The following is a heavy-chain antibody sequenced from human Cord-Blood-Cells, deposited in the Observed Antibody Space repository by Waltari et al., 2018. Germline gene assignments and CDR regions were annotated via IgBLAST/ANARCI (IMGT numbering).Heavy chain of an antibody. V-gene: IGHV4-30-2*01. CDR3: ARGPARRGGSGSYPSYYYYGMDV. D-gene: IGHD3-10*01. Sequence: AVSGGSISSGGYSWSWIRQPPGKGLEWIGYIYHSGSTYYNPSLKSRVTISVDRSKNQFSLKLSSVTAADTAVYYCARGPARRGGSGSYPSYYYYGMDVWGQGTTVTVSS. CDR2: IYHSGST. CDR1: GGSISSGGYS. J-gene: IGHJ6*02.